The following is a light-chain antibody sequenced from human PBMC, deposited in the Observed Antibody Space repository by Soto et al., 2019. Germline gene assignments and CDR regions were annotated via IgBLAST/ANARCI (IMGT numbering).Light chain of an antibody. CDR3: SSYSISTAYL. Sequence: QSVLTQPASVSGSPGQSITISCTGTSCDVGGYDYVSWYQLHPGKAPKLMVFEVSNRPSGVSYRFSGSKSGNTASLTISGLQAEDEADYFCSSYSISTAYLFGTGTKVTVL. CDR1: SCDVGGYDY. J-gene: IGLJ1*01. CDR2: EVS. V-gene: IGLV2-14*01.